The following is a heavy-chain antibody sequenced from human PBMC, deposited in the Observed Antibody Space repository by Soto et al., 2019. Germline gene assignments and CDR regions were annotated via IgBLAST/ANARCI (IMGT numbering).Heavy chain of an antibody. J-gene: IGHJ4*02. D-gene: IGHD2-2*01. CDR3: AKDEGCCISTSLDY. V-gene: IGHV3-30*18. CDR2: ISYDGSNK. Sequence: GGSLRLSCAASGFTFSSYGMHWVRQAPGKGLEWVAVISYDGSNKYYADSVKGRFTISRDNSKNTLYLQMNSLRAEDTAVYYCAKDEGCCISTSLDYWGQGTLVTVSS. CDR1: GFTFSSYG.